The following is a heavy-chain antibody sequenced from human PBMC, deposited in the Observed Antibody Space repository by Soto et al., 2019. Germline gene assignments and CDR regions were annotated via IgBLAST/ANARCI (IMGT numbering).Heavy chain of an antibody. J-gene: IGHJ4*02. V-gene: IGHV4-31*03. D-gene: IGHD5-12*01. CDR1: GGSLSSGGYY. CDR2: IYYSGST. CDR3: ARDTQRGYSGYFDS. Sequence: SETLSLTCTVAGGSLSSGGYYWSWIRQHPGKGLEWIGFIYYSGSTYYNPSLKSRVTISVDTSQNQFSLKLSSVTAADTAVYYCARDTQRGYSGYFDSWGQGTLVTVSS.